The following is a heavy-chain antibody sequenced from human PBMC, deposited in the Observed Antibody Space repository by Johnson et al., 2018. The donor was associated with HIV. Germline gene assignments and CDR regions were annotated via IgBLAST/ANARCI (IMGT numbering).Heavy chain of an antibody. CDR1: GFTFSSYA. J-gene: IGHJ3*02. Sequence: VQLVESGGGVVQPGRSLRLSCAASGFTFSSYAMHWVRQAPGKGLEWVSAISGSGGSTYYADSVKGRFAISRDNSKNTLYLQMNSLRAEDTAVYYCAKDRTSAQSAFDIWGPGTMVTVSS. V-gene: IGHV3-23*04. CDR2: ISGSGGST. D-gene: IGHD1-1*01. CDR3: AKDRTSAQSAFDI.